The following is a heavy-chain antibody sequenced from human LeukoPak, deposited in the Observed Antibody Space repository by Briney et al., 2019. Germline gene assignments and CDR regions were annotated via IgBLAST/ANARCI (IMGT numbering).Heavy chain of an antibody. CDR3: ARVPVEMGGAADY. J-gene: IGHJ4*02. Sequence: GGSLRLSCAASGFTFSSNYMSWVRQAPGKGLEWVSVIYSGGSTYYADSVKGRFTISRDNSKNTLYLQMNSLRAEDTAVYYCARVPVEMGGAADYWGQGTLVNVSS. D-gene: IGHD5-24*01. CDR1: GFTFSSNY. CDR2: IYSGGST. V-gene: IGHV3-53*01.